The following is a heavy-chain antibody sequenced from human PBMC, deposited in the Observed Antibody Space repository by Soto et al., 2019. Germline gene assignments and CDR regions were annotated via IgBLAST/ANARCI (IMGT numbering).Heavy chain of an antibody. CDR3: ARGKGLAGEY. D-gene: IGHD2-15*01. CDR1: GFTFSSYW. V-gene: IGHV3-7*05. CDR2: IKQDGNEK. Sequence: EVQLVESGGGLVQPGGSLRLSCAASGFTFSSYWMSWVRQAPGKGLEWVANIKQDGNEKFYVDSVKGRFTISRDNAKNSLFLQMNRLTAEDTAVYYCARGKGLAGEYWGQGTMVAVSS. J-gene: IGHJ4*02.